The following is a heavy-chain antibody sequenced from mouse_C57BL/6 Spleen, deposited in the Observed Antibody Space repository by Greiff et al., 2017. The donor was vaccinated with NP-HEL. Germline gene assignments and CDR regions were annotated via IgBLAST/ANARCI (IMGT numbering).Heavy chain of an antibody. CDR2: IDPENGDT. J-gene: IGHJ1*03. CDR1: GFNIKDDY. D-gene: IGHD1-1*01. CDR3: TTLRSYQRYFDV. Sequence: EVQLQQSGAELVRPGASVKLSCTASGFNIKDDYMHWVKQRPEQGLEWIGWIDPENGDTEYASKFQGKATITADTSSNTAYLQLSSLTSEDTAVYYCTTLRSYQRYFDVWGTGTTVTVSS. V-gene: IGHV14-4*01.